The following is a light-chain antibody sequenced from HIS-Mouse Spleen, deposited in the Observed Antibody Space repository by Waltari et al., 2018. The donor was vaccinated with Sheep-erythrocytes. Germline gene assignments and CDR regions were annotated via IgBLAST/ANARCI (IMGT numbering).Light chain of an antibody. CDR1: QSVLYSSNNKNY. CDR3: QQYYSTPPT. V-gene: IGKV4-1*01. J-gene: IGKJ1*01. Sequence: DIVMTQSPDSLAVSLGERATINCKSSQSVLYSSNNKNYLAWYQQQPGQPPKLLIYWAPTRESGVPDRFSGSGSGTDFTLTISSLQAEDVAVYYCQQYYSTPPTFGQGTKVEIK. CDR2: WAP.